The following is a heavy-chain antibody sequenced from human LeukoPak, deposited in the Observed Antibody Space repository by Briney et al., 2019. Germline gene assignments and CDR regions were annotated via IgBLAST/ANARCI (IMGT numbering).Heavy chain of an antibody. CDR2: IIPIFGTA. J-gene: IGHJ4*02. Sequence: SVKVSCKASGGTFSSYAISWVRQAPGQGLEWMVGIIPIFGTANYAQKFQGRVTITADESTSTAYMELSSLRSEDTAVYYCARSISIAAARIDYWGQGTLVTVSS. CDR3: ARSISIAAARIDY. D-gene: IGHD6-13*01. CDR1: GGTFSSYA. V-gene: IGHV1-69*13.